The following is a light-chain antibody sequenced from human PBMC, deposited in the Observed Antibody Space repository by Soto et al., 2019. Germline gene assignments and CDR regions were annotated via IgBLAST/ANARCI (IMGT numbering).Light chain of an antibody. Sequence: DIHMTPSPSTLSTSVGDRVTITCRASQSISSWLAWYQQKPGKAPKLLIYDASSLESGVPSRFSGSRSGTEFTLTISRLQPEDFGVYYCQQYNKWPSTFGQGTKGDI. CDR3: QQYNKWPST. CDR1: QSISSW. J-gene: IGKJ1*01. V-gene: IGKV1-5*01. CDR2: DAS.